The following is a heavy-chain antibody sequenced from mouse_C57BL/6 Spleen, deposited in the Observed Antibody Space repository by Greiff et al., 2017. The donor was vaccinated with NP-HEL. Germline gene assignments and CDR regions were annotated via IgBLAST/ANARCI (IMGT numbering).Heavy chain of an antibody. Sequence: VKLKQPGAELVKPGASVKLSCKASGYTFTSYWMHWVKQRPGQGLEWIGMIHPNSGSTNYNEKFKSKATLTVDKSSSTAYMQLSSLTSEDSAVYYCAPHYDYDQGWFAYWGQGTLVTVSA. V-gene: IGHV1-64*01. J-gene: IGHJ3*01. CDR3: APHYDYDQGWFAY. CDR2: IHPNSGST. D-gene: IGHD2-4*01. CDR1: GYTFTSYW.